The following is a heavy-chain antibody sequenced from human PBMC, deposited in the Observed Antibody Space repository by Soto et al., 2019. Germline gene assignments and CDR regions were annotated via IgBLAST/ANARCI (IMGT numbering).Heavy chain of an antibody. CDR1: GYTFTSYD. CDR3: ASTHLRFGEHHY. J-gene: IGHJ4*02. CDR2: MDPNSGNT. V-gene: IGHV1-8*01. D-gene: IGHD3-10*01. Sequence: QVQLVQSGAEVKKPGASVKVSFKASGYTFTSYDINGVRQATRQGLEWMGWMDPNSGNTGYAQKFQGRVTMTRNTSISTAYMELRSLRSEDTAVYYCASTHLRFGEHHYWGQGTLVTASS.